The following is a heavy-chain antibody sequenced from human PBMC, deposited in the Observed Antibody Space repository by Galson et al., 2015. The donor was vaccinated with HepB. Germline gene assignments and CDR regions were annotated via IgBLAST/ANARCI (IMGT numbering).Heavy chain of an antibody. CDR1: GFTFSGSA. V-gene: IGHV3-73*01. CDR2: IRSKANSYAT. Sequence: SLRLSCAASGFTFSGSAMHWVRQASGKGLEWVGRIRSKANSYATAYAASVKGRFTISRDDSKNTAYLQMNSLETEDTAVYYCTRQRADYYGSGKTYYGMDVWGQGTTVTVSS. D-gene: IGHD3-10*01. J-gene: IGHJ6*02. CDR3: TRQRADYYGSGKTYYGMDV.